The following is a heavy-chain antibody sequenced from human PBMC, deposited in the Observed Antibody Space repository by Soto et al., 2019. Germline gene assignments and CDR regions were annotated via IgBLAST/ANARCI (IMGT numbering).Heavy chain of an antibody. D-gene: IGHD5-12*01. Sequence: SETLSLTCTVSGGSISSYYWSWIRQPPGKGLEWIGYIYYSGSTNYNPSLKSRVTISVDTSKNQFSLKLSSVTAADTAVYYCARVGGYSGYDWGVGENYYYYYYMDVWGKGTKVTVSS. J-gene: IGHJ6*03. CDR3: ARVGGYSGYDWGVGENYYYYYYMDV. CDR2: IYYSGST. V-gene: IGHV4-59*12. CDR1: GGSISSYY.